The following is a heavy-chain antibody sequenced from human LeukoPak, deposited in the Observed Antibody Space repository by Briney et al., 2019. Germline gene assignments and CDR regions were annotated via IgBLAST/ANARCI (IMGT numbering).Heavy chain of an antibody. D-gene: IGHD2-2*01. CDR2: INADDGNT. Sequence: ASVTVSCKTSGYTFTTYAIHWVRQAPGQRLEWMGLINADDGNTRYSQRFQGRVTITRDTSANTAYMELSSLRFEDTAVYYCARGIVVQPSANWFDPWGQGTPVTASS. V-gene: IGHV1-3*01. CDR3: ARGIVVQPSANWFDP. J-gene: IGHJ5*02. CDR1: GYTFTTYA.